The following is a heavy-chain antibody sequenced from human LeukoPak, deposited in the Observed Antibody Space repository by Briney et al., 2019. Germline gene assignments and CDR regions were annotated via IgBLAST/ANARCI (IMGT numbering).Heavy chain of an antibody. V-gene: IGHV3-15*01. CDR1: GFTFSGAW. Sequence: GGSLRLSCAASGFTFSGAWMSWVRQAPGKGLEWVGHIKSKTNGGTTDYAAPVKGRFTISRDDSKNTLYLQMNSLKIDDTAVYHCATEFFQNGYNYWGQGTLVTVSS. CDR2: IKSKTNGGTT. D-gene: IGHD3-22*01. CDR3: ATEFFQNGYNY. J-gene: IGHJ4*02.